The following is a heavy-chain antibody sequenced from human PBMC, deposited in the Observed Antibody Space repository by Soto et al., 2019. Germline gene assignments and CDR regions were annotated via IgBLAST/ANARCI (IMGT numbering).Heavy chain of an antibody. D-gene: IGHD3-10*01. CDR1: GYTFSSYA. J-gene: IGHJ4*02. CDR2: ISGSGDST. CDR3: ARVFFFFGSVRYYLPF. V-gene: IGHV3-23*01. Sequence: GGSLRLSCAASGYTFSSYAMSWVRQAPGKGLEWVSVISGSGDSTYYADSVKGRFTISRDNSEDTLYLRMNSLRAEDTAVYYCARVFFFFGSVRYYLPFWAQGTLVTVSA.